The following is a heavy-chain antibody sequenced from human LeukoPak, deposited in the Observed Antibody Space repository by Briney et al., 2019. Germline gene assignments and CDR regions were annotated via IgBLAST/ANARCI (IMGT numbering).Heavy chain of an antibody. CDR1: GGSISSGSYY. Sequence: SQTLSLTCTVSGGSISSGSYYWSWIRQPAGKGLEWIGRIYTSGSTNYNPSLKSRVTISVDTSKNQFSLKLSSVTAADTAVYYCARAGDDSSGYYPIDYWSQGTLVTVSS. CDR3: ARAGDDSSGYYPIDY. CDR2: IYTSGST. V-gene: IGHV4-61*02. D-gene: IGHD3-22*01. J-gene: IGHJ4*02.